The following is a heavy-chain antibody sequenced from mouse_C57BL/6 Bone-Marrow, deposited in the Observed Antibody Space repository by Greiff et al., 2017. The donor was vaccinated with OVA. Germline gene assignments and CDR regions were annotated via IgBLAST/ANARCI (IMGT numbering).Heavy chain of an antibody. CDR2: IYPRSGNT. V-gene: IGHV1-81*01. CDR3: ARMMVTTGYWYFDV. J-gene: IGHJ1*03. Sequence: QVQLKESGAELARPGASVKQSCKASGYTFTSYGISWVKQRTGQGLEWIGEIYPRSGNTYYNEKFKGKATMTADNYSSTAYMELRSLTSEDSAFYFCARMMVTTGYWYFDVWGTGTTVTVSS. CDR1: GYTFTSYG. D-gene: IGHD2-3*01.